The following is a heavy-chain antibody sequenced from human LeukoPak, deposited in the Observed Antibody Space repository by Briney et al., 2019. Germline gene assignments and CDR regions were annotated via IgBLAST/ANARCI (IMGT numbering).Heavy chain of an antibody. V-gene: IGHV3-23*01. Sequence: PGGSLRLSCRVSGFTFISHAMSWVRQAPGKGLEWVSGISGSGATTYYAESVKGRFTISRDNSKNTLYLQMNSLRAEDTAVYYCAKDPWELLSYFDYWGQGTLVTVSS. J-gene: IGHJ4*02. D-gene: IGHD1-26*01. CDR3: AKDPWELLSYFDY. CDR1: GFTFISHA. CDR2: ISGSGATT.